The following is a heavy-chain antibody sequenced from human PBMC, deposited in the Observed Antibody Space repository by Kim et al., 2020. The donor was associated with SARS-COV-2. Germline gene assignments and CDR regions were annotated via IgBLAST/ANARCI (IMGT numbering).Heavy chain of an antibody. CDR3: STSTDRGDYGDYIDY. J-gene: IGHJ4*01. CDR2: IKSKTNGGTA. V-gene: IGHV3-15*01. D-gene: IGHD4-17*01. Sequence: GSLRLSCAASGFAFSKAWMSWVRQAPGKGLEWVGRIKSKTNGGTADYAAPVKGRFTISRDDSKDTLYLQMNSLKPEDTAVYYCSTSTDRGDYGDYIDYW. CDR1: GFAFSKAW.